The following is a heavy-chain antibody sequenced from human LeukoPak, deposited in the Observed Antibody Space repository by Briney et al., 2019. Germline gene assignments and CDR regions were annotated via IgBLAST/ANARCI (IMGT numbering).Heavy chain of an antibody. D-gene: IGHD3-16*01. J-gene: IGHJ4*02. CDR2: IYYSGST. CDR3: ARGRGTPYFDY. CDR1: GGSISSGDYY. V-gene: IGHV4-30-4*01. Sequence: PSETLSLTCTVSGGSISSGDYYWRWIRQPPGKGLEGIGYIYYSGSTYYNPSLKRRVTISVDTSKNQFSLKLSSVTAADTAVYYCARGRGTPYFDYWGQGTLVTVSS.